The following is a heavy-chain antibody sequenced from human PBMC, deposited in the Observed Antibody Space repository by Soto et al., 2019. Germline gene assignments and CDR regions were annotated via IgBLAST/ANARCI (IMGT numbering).Heavy chain of an antibody. CDR1: GGSISSGSYY. D-gene: IGHD2-8*01. J-gene: IGHJ3*02. Sequence: PSETLSLTCTVSGGSISSGSYYWSWIRQHPEKGLEWIGYIYYSGSTYYNPSLKSRVTISVDTSKNQFSLKLSSVTAADTAVYYCAREGSRYCTNGVCPGNRDAFDIWGQGTMVTVSS. CDR2: IYYSGST. CDR3: AREGSRYCTNGVCPGNRDAFDI. V-gene: IGHV4-31*03.